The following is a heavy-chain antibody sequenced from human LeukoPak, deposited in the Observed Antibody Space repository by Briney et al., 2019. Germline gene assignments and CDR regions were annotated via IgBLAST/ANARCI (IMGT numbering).Heavy chain of an antibody. Sequence: PGRALRLSCAASGFTFSSYAVHWVRQAPGKVLEWVAVISYDGSNKYYADSVKGRFTISRDNSKNTLCLQMNSLRAEDTAVYYCAKDRLRYFDWLFDYWGQGTLVTVSS. J-gene: IGHJ4*02. CDR1: GFTFSSYA. V-gene: IGHV3-30*04. D-gene: IGHD3-9*01. CDR3: AKDRLRYFDWLFDY. CDR2: ISYDGSNK.